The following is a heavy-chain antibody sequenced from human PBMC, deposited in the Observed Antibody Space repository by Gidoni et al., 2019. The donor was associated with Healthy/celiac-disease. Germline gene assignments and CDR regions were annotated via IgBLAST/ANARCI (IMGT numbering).Heavy chain of an antibody. V-gene: IGHV3-21*01. Sequence: EVQLVESGGGLVKSGGSLRLSCAASGLTFSSYSMTGVRQAPGKGLGWVSTISSSSSSIYYADSVKGRCTTPRDNAKKSLYLQMNSLRAEDTAVYYCARGGWITQGFDYWGQGTLVTVSS. CDR3: ARGGWITQGFDY. D-gene: IGHD5-12*01. CDR2: ISSSSSSI. J-gene: IGHJ4*02. CDR1: GLTFSSYS.